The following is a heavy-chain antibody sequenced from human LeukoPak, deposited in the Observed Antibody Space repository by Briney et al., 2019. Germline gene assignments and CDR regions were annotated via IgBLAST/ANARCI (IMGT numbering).Heavy chain of an antibody. V-gene: IGHV1-18*01. D-gene: IGHD3-10*01. J-gene: IGHJ5*02. Sequence: ASVKVSCKASGYTFTSYGISWVRQAPGQGLEWMGWISAYNGNTNYAQKLQGRVTMTTDTSTSTAYMELSRLRSDDTAVYYCARAQLLWFGEFGGTKNRQFDPWGQGTLVTVSS. CDR1: GYTFTSYG. CDR2: ISAYNGNT. CDR3: ARAQLLWFGEFGGTKNRQFDP.